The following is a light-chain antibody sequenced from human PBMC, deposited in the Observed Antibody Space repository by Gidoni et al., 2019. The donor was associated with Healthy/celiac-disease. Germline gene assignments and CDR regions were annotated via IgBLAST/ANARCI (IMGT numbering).Light chain of an antibody. J-gene: IGKJ1*01. Sequence: IVLTQSPGTLALSPGESATLSCRASQSVSSSYLAWYQQKPGQAPRLLIYGASSRATGIPDRFSGSGSGTDFTLTISRLEPEGFAVYYCQQYGSSLWTFGQGTKVEIK. CDR1: QSVSSSY. CDR2: GAS. V-gene: IGKV3-20*01. CDR3: QQYGSSLWT.